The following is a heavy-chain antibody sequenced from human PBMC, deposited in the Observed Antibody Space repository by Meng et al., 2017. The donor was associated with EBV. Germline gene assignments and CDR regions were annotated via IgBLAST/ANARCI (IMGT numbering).Heavy chain of an antibody. J-gene: IGHJ5*02. CDR2: ISAYNGNT. Sequence: QVHLVQSGAEVKKPGASVKVSCKPSGYTFTSYGISWVRQAPGQGLEWMGWISAYNGNTNYAQKLQGRVTMTTDTSTSTAYMELRSLRSDDTAVYYCARVGRITMVRGETLDPWGQGTLVTVSS. V-gene: IGHV1-18*01. CDR1: GYTFTSYG. D-gene: IGHD3-10*01. CDR3: ARVGRITMVRGETLDP.